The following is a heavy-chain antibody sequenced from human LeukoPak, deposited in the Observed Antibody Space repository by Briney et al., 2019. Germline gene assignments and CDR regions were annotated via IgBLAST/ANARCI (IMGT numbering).Heavy chain of an antibody. V-gene: IGHV3-23*01. CDR3: AKVRSIWLQPRSVY. D-gene: IGHD5-24*01. J-gene: IGHJ4*02. Sequence: GSLRLSCAASGFTFSSYAMSWVRQAPGKGLEWVSAISGSGGSTYYADSVKGRFTISRDNSKNTLYLQMNSLRAEDTAVYYCAKVRSIWLQPRSVYWGQGTLVTVSS. CDR2: ISGSGGST. CDR1: GFTFSSYA.